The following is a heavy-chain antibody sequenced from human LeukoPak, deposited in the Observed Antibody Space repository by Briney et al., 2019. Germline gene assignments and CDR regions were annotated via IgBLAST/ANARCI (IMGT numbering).Heavy chain of an antibody. CDR3: ARASENYYDSSGFWY. V-gene: IGHV4-4*02. D-gene: IGHD3-22*01. CDR1: GGSNSSSNW. Sequence: SETLSLTCAVSGGSNSSSNWWSWVRQPPGKGLEWIGEIYHSGSTNYNPSLKSRVTISVDKSKNQFSLKLSSVTAADTAVYYCARASENYYDSSGFWYWGQGTLVTVSS. CDR2: IYHSGST. J-gene: IGHJ4*02.